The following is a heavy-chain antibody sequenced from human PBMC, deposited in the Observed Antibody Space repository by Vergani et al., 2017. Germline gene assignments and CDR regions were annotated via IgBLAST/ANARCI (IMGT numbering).Heavy chain of an antibody. CDR2: IYHSGGA. CDR3: ARTESFILRYFHCTL. CDR1: GRSITSSSYY. D-gene: IGHD3-9*01. Sequence: QLHLQESGPGLVKPSETLSLTCTVSGRSITSSSYYWGWIRQPPGKGLEWIGNIYHSGGAYYNPSLKGRVTISVDTSKNHFSLEVTSVTAADTAIYFCARTESFILRYFHCTLWGQGTLVTVSS. J-gene: IGHJ4*02. V-gene: IGHV4-39*01.